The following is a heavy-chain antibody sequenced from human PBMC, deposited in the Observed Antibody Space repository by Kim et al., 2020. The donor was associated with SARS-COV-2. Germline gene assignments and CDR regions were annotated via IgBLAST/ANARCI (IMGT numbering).Heavy chain of an antibody. J-gene: IGHJ6*02. CDR3: ARDLSYYYGSGNNYYYAMDV. CDR2: IWYDGSKQ. CDR1: GFTFSNYG. D-gene: IGHD3-10*01. Sequence: GGSLRLSCAASGFTFSNYGIHWVRQAPGKGLEWVAVIWYDGSKQEYADSVKGRFSISRDNSKNTLVLQMSSLRAEDTAVYYCARDLSYYYGSGNNYYYAMDVWGQGTTVTVSS. V-gene: IGHV3-33*01.